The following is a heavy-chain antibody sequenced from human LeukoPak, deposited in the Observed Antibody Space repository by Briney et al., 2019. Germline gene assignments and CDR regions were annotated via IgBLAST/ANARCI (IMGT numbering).Heavy chain of an antibody. V-gene: IGHV1-8*01. CDR1: GYTFTSYD. CDR3: ARVAEYYYDSSGYFVEWSLLDPKNFYYYMDV. Sequence: EASVKVSCKASGYTFTSYDINWVRQATGQGLEWMGWMNPNSGNTGYAHKFEGRVTMTRNTSISTPYMELSSLRSEDTAVYYCARVAEYYYDSSGYFVEWSLLDPKNFYYYMDVWGKGTTVTVSS. D-gene: IGHD3-22*01. J-gene: IGHJ6*03. CDR2: MNPNSGNT.